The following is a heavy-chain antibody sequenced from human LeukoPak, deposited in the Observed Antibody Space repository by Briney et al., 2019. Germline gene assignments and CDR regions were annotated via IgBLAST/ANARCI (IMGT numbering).Heavy chain of an antibody. D-gene: IGHD3-9*01. CDR1: GFTFDDYA. CDR2: ISWNSGSI. Sequence: GRSLRLSCAASGFTFDDYAMHWVRRAPGKGLEWVSGISWNSGSIGYADSVKGRFTISRDNAKNSLYLQMNSLRAEDTALYYCAKDMREYDTGSMDVWGQGTTVTVSS. CDR3: AKDMREYDTGSMDV. V-gene: IGHV3-9*01. J-gene: IGHJ6*02.